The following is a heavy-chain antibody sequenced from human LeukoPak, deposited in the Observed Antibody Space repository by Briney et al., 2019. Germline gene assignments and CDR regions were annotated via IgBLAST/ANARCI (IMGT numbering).Heavy chain of an antibody. J-gene: IGHJ6*03. Sequence: SETLSLTCTVSGGSISSGSYYWSWIRQPAGKGLEWIGRIYTSGSTNYNPSLKSRVTISVDTSKNQFSLKLSSVTAADTAVYYCARARSIEGAMGVYYYYYMDVWGKGTTVTVSS. CDR1: GGSISSGSYY. CDR2: IYTSGST. D-gene: IGHD1-26*01. V-gene: IGHV4-61*02. CDR3: ARARSIEGAMGVYYYYYMDV.